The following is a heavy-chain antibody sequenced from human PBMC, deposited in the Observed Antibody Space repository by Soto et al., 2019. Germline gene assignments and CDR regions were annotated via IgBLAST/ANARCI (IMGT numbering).Heavy chain of an antibody. J-gene: IGHJ6*02. V-gene: IGHV3-30*18. CDR2: ISYDGSNK. CDR1: GFTFSSYG. Sequence: QVQLVESGGGVVQPGRSLRLSCAASGFTFSSYGMHWVRQAPGKGLEWVAVISYDGSNKYYADSVKGRFTISRDNSKNTLYLQMNSLRAEDTAVYYCAKDVDDYSGMDVWGQGTTVTVSS. CDR3: AKDVDDYSGMDV. D-gene: IGHD5-12*01.